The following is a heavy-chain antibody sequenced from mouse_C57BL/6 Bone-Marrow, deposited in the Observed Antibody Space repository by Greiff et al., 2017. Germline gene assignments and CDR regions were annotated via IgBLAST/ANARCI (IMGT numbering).Heavy chain of an antibody. J-gene: IGHJ3*01. V-gene: IGHV1-15*01. CDR1: GYTFTDYE. CDR2: IDPETGGT. Sequence: QVQLQQSGAELVRPGASVTLSCKASGYTFTDYEMHWVKQTPVHGLEWIGAIDPETGGTAYNQKFKGKAILTADKSSSTAYMELRSLTSEDSAVYYCTSGHYGSSYEGFAYWGQGTLVTVSA. CDR3: TSGHYGSSYEGFAY. D-gene: IGHD1-1*01.